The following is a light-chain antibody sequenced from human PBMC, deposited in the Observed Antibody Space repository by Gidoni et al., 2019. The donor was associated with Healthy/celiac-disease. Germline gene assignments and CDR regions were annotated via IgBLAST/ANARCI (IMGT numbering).Light chain of an antibody. Sequence: DIQITQSPSSLSASVGDRVTIPCRASQIISSYLNWYQQKPGKAPKLLIYAASNLQSGVPARFSGSGSGTDFTLTISSLQPEDFATYYCQQSYSTPLTFGGGTKVEIK. CDR3: QQSYSTPLT. CDR2: AAS. CDR1: QIISSY. J-gene: IGKJ4*01. V-gene: IGKV1-39*01.